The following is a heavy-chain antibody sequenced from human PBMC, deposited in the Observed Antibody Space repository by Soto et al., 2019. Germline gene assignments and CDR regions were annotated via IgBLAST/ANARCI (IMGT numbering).Heavy chain of an antibody. CDR1: GFTFSSYG. CDR3: ASETYSDFWSGPSSDS. D-gene: IGHD3-3*01. V-gene: IGHV3-30*03. CDR2: ISYDGSNK. Sequence: GGSLRLSCAASGFTFSSYGMHWVRQAPGKGLEWVAVISYDGSNKYYADSVKGRFTISRDNSKNTLYLQMNSLKVEDTAVYYCASETYSDFWSGPSSDSWGQGTLVTVSS. J-gene: IGHJ4*02.